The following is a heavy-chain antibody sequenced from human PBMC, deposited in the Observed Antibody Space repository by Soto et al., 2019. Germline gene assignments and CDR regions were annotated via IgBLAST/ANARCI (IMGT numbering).Heavy chain of an antibody. V-gene: IGHV4-59*01. J-gene: IGHJ4*02. CDR2: IYYRGTT. CDR3: ARSYGDYKPYYFDS. CDR1: GGSINSYY. D-gene: IGHD4-17*01. Sequence: SETLSLTCSVSGGSINSYYWSWIRQPPGKGLAWIGYIYYRGTTNYNPSLKSRVTISVDTSKNQFSLKLSSVTAADTAVFYCARSYGDYKPYYFDSWGQGTLVTVSS.